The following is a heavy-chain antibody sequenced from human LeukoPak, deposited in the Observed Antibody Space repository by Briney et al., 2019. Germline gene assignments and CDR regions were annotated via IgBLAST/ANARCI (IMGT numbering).Heavy chain of an antibody. V-gene: IGHV1-69*01. J-gene: IGHJ5*02. CDR3: ASLAMIKSLAGWFDP. Sequence: SVKVSCKASGGTFSSHAISWVRQAPGQGLEWMGGIIPIFGTANYAQKFQGRVTITADESPSTAYMELSSLRSEDTAVYYCASLAMIKSLAGWFDPWGQGTLVTVSS. CDR1: GGTFSSHA. CDR2: IIPIFGTA. D-gene: IGHD3-22*01.